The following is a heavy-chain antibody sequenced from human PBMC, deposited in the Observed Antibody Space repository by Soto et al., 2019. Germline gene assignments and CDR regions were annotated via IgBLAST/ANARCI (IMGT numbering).Heavy chain of an antibody. Sequence: QGQLVQSGGEVKKPGASVKVSCKTSGYTFSRYGISWVRQAPGQGLEWMGWISGYNGDTNYARKFQGWVTMTIDTSTTTAYMELRSLTSDDTAVYYCAKNGQPPYYYYGLDVWGQGTTVTVSS. V-gene: IGHV1-18*01. CDR1: GYTFSRYG. CDR2: ISGYNGDT. D-gene: IGHD2-8*01. CDR3: AKNGQPPYYYYGLDV. J-gene: IGHJ6*02.